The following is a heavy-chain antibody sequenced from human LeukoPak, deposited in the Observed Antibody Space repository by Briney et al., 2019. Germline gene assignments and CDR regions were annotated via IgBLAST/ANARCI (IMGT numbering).Heavy chain of an antibody. CDR2: IIGSVGST. CDR3: AKDRRIAVAGTMVDY. J-gene: IGHJ4*02. Sequence: PGGSLRLACAAAAFIFSSYAMSWVRQAQGKGLEWDSAIIGSVGSTYYADSVKGRFTISRDNSKNTLYLQMSSLRADDTAVYYCAKDRRIAVAGTMVDYWAQGILVTVST. D-gene: IGHD6-19*01. CDR1: AFIFSSYA. V-gene: IGHV3-23*01.